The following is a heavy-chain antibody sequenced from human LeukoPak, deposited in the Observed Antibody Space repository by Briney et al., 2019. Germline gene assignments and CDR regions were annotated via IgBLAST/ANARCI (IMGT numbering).Heavy chain of an antibody. Sequence: GGSLRLSCAASGFTFRTYGMNWVRQAPGKGLEWVSVISGSGSTYYADSVKGRFTISRDNSKNTLYLQMNSLRAEDTAVYYCAKDRSGYDLGPHYFDYWGQGTLVTVSS. CDR1: GFTFRTYG. J-gene: IGHJ4*02. CDR2: ISGSGST. D-gene: IGHD5-12*01. V-gene: IGHV3-23*01. CDR3: AKDRSGYDLGPHYFDY.